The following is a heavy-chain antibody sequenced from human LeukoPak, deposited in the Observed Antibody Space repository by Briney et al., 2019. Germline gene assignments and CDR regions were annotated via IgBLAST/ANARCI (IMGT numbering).Heavy chain of an antibody. CDR3: ARESVVRLTIRFLEWFPGAPNWFDP. Sequence: SETLSLTCTVSGGSIGSSSYYWGWIRQPPGKGLEWIGSIYYSGSTFYNPSLKIRVTIYVDTSKNQFSLKLSSVTAADTAVYYCARESVVRLTIRFLEWFPGAPNWFDPWGQGTLVTVSS. D-gene: IGHD3-3*01. J-gene: IGHJ5*02. CDR1: GGSIGSSSYY. CDR2: IYYSGST. V-gene: IGHV4-39*07.